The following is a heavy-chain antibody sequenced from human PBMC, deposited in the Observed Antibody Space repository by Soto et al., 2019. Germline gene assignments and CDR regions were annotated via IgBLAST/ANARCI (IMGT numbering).Heavy chain of an antibody. V-gene: IGHV3-23*05. CDR1: GLPHNNFA. CDR2: IYGSGRGI. Sequence: GGSLRLSCTASGLPHNNFAMMWVRQAPGKGLECISGIYGSGRGIEYADSVKGRFTISRDNSKNTVYLQMTDLRVDDTAVYYCAKDAVYNDGLWLMDHWGQGTQVTVSS. CDR3: AKDAVYNDGLWLMDH. D-gene: IGHD2-21*01. J-gene: IGHJ4*02.